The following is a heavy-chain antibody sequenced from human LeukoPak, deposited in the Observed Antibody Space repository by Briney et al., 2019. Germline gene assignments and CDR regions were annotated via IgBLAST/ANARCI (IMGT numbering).Heavy chain of an antibody. CDR2: ISSDGSNK. CDR3: ARVSSQQLVPEYFDY. CDR1: GFRFSKHS. Sequence: GGSLRLSCAASGFRFSKHSMHWVRQAPGKGPEWVAVISSDGSNKYYADSVKGRFTISRDNSKNTLYLKMNSLRAEDKAVYYCARVSSQQLVPEYFDYWGQGTLVTVSS. J-gene: IGHJ4*02. V-gene: IGHV3-30*01. D-gene: IGHD6-13*01.